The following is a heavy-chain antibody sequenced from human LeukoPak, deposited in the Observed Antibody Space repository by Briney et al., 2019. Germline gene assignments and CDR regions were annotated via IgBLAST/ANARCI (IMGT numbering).Heavy chain of an antibody. J-gene: IGHJ6*03. CDR1: GGSFSGYY. CDR3: ARQAKEYSSGWYHYYYYMDV. CDR2: INHSGGT. V-gene: IGHV4-34*01. Sequence: SETLSLTCAVYGGSFSGYYWSWIRQPPGKGLEWIGEINHSGGTNYNPSLKSRVTISVDTSKNQFSLKLSSVTAADTAVYYCARQAKEYSSGWYHYYYYMDVWGKGTTVTVSS. D-gene: IGHD6-19*01.